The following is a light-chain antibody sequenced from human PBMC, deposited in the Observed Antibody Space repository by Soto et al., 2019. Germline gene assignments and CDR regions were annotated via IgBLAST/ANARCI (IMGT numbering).Light chain of an antibody. J-gene: IGLJ3*02. Sequence: QSALTQPASVSGSPGQSITTSCTGTSSDVGDYNYVSWYQQHPGKAPKLMIYDVSNRPSGVSNRFSGSKSGNTASLTISGLQAEDEADYYCSSFTSSSRVFGGGTKLTVL. CDR2: DVS. CDR1: SSDVGDYNY. V-gene: IGLV2-14*01. CDR3: SSFTSSSRV.